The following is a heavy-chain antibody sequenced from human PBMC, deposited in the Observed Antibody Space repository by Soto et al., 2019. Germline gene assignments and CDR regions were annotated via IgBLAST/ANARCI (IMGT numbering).Heavy chain of an antibody. CDR1: GYTFTDYY. CDR2: INPNSGGT. D-gene: IGHD6-19*01. Sequence: QVQLVQSGAEVKKPGASVKVSCKASGYTFTDYYMHWVRQAPGQGLEWMGWINPNSGGTNYAQKFQGRVTMTRDTSISTAYMELSRLRSDDTAVYYCARDSIAVAGGASYHGYRGQGTLVTVSS. J-gene: IGHJ4*02. CDR3: ARDSIAVAGGASYHGY. V-gene: IGHV1-2*02.